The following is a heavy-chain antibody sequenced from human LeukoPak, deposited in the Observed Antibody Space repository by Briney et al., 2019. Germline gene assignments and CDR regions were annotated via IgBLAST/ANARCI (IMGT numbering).Heavy chain of an antibody. Sequence: SETLSLTCTDSGGSISFYYWSWIRRPPGKGLEWIGYIYYSGSTNYNPSLKSRVTISVDTSKNQFSLKLNSVTAADTAVYYCARDGRISPYYGMDVWGQGTTVTVSS. J-gene: IGHJ6*02. V-gene: IGHV4-59*01. CDR2: IYYSGST. D-gene: IGHD1-26*01. CDR1: GGSISFYY. CDR3: ARDGRISPYYGMDV.